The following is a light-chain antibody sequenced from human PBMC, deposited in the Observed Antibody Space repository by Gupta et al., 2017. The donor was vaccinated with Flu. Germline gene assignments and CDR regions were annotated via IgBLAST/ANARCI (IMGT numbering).Light chain of an antibody. J-gene: IGKJ1*01. CDR3: QQYEM. Sequence: EIVVTQSPGTLSLSPSERATLSCRASQSVSSHFLAWYQQKPGQAPRLLIYGGSKRATGIPDRFSGSGSGTDFTLSINRLEPEDSAIYYCQQYEMFGQGTKVEI. V-gene: IGKV3-20*01. CDR2: GGS. CDR1: QSVSSHF.